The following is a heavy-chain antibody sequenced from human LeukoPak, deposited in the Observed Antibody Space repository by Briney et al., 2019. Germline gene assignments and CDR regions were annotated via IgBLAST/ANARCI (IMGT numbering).Heavy chain of an antibody. CDR3: ASTSGSYPHFDY. CDR1: GYSISSGYY. CDR2: IHHTGST. J-gene: IGHJ4*02. Sequence: SETLSLTCTVSGYSISSGYYWGWIRQPPGKGLEWIGHIHHTGSTYYNPSLKSRVTISVDTSKNQFSLKLSSVTAADTAVYYCASTSGSYPHFDYWGQGTLVTVSS. D-gene: IGHD1-26*01. V-gene: IGHV4-38-2*02.